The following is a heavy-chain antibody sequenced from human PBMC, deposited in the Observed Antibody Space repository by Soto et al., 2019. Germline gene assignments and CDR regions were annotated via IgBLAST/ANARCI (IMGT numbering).Heavy chain of an antibody. V-gene: IGHV3-30*03. CDR1: GFTFSSYG. CDR3: ATGWYEDY. D-gene: IGHD6-19*01. CDR2: ISYDGSNK. J-gene: IGHJ4*02. Sequence: QVQLVESGGGVVQPRRSLRLSCAASGFTFSSYGMHWVRQAPGKGLEWVAVISYDGSNKYYADSVKGRFTISRDNSKNTLYLQMNSLRAEDTAVYYCATGWYEDYWGQGTLVTVSS.